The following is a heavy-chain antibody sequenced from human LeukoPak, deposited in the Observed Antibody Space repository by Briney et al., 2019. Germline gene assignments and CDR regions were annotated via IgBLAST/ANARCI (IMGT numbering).Heavy chain of an antibody. D-gene: IGHD1-26*01. V-gene: IGHV1-24*01. J-gene: IGHJ3*02. Sequence: ASVKVSCKASGYTFTSYAMHWVRQAPGKGLEWMGGFDPEDGETIYAQKFQGRVTMTEDTSTDTAYMELSSLRSEDTAVYYCATDRAVGATAFDIWGQGTMVTVSS. CDR1: GYTFTSYA. CDR3: ATDRAVGATAFDI. CDR2: FDPEDGET.